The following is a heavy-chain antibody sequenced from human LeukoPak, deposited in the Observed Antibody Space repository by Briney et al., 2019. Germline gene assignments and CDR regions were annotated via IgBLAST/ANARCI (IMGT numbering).Heavy chain of an antibody. V-gene: IGHV3-23*01. CDR1: GFTFSSYV. Sequence: GGSLRLSCAASGFTFSSYVMSWVRQAPGKGLEWVSVISGGGNRTYYADSVKGRFTISRDNSKNTLYMKMNSLRADDTAVYYCAKALGGSYYGDRGFDYWGQGTLVTVSS. CDR3: AKALGGSYYGDRGFDY. D-gene: IGHD1-26*01. CDR2: ISGGGNRT. J-gene: IGHJ4*02.